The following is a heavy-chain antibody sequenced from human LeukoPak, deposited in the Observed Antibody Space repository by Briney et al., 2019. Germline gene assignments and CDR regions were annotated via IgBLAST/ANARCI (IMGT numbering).Heavy chain of an antibody. CDR1: GFTFSSHA. CDR2: ISGSGGST. J-gene: IGHJ6*03. V-gene: IGHV3-23*01. CDR3: ARAVYCSGGSCYMSYPYYYYYMDV. D-gene: IGHD2-15*01. Sequence: GGSLRLSCAASGFTFSSHAMSWVRQAPGKGLEWVSAISGSGGSTYYADSVKGRFTISRDNAKNSLYLQMNSLRAEDTAVYYCARAVYCSGGSCYMSYPYYYYYMDVWGKGTTVTISS.